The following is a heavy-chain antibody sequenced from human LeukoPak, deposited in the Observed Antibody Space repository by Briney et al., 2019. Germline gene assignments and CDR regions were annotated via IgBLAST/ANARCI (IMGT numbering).Heavy chain of an antibody. CDR1: GGSISSSSYY. CDR3: ARDLMGEFDY. CDR2: IYHSGST. D-gene: IGHD2-8*01. V-gene: IGHV4-39*07. Sequence: SETLSLTCTVSGGSISSSSYYWGWIRQPPGKGLEWIGSIYHSGSTYYNPSLKSRVTISVDTSKNQFSLKLSYVTAADTAVYYCARDLMGEFDYWGQGTLVTVSS. J-gene: IGHJ4*02.